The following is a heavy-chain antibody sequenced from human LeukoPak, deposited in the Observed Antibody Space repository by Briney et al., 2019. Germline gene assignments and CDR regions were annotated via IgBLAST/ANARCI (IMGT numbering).Heavy chain of an antibody. Sequence: PSETLSLTCTVSGVSISSYYWSWIRQPPGKGLEWIGYIYYSGSTNYNPSPKSRVTISVDTSKNQFSLKLSSVTAADTAVYYCARGEAVAVGGFDYWGQGTLVTVSS. D-gene: IGHD6-19*01. CDR2: IYYSGST. V-gene: IGHV4-59*01. CDR1: GVSISSYY. J-gene: IGHJ4*02. CDR3: ARGEAVAVGGFDY.